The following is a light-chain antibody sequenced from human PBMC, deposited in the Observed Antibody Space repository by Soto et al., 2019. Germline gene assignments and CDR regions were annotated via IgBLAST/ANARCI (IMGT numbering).Light chain of an antibody. CDR1: QSVSSSY. CDR2: GAS. CDR3: QQYGSSPWT. J-gene: IGKJ1*01. Sequence: ENLLTQFPRPRSLSRWEKAPLSFRASQSVSSSYLAWYQQKPGQAPRLLIYGASSRATGIPDRFSGSGSGTDFTLTISRLEPEDFAVYYCQQYGSSPWTFGQGTKVDIK. V-gene: IGKV3-20*01.